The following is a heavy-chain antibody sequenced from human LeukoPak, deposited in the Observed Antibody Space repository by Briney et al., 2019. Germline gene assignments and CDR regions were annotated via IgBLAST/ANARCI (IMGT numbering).Heavy chain of an antibody. CDR1: GYTFTGYY. CDR3: ARMYGAPYRPDAFDI. V-gene: IGHV1-2*04. CDR2: INPNSGGT. D-gene: IGHD2-8*01. Sequence: ASVKVSCKASGYTFTGYYMHWVRQAPGQGLEWMGWINPNSGGTNYAQKFQGWVTMTRDTSISTAYMELSRLRSDDTAVYYCARMYGAPYRPDAFDIWGQGTMVTVSS. J-gene: IGHJ3*02.